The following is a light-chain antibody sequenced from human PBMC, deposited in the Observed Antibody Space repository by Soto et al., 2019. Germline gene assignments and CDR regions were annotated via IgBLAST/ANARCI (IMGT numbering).Light chain of an antibody. V-gene: IGKV3-15*01. CDR1: QSVSHN. CDR3: QQYNNWPLS. Sequence: EVVMTQSPATLSVSPGERAALSGMASQSVSHNLAWYQQKPGKSPRLLIYVASTRATGITVRFSGSGSGTEFNIKIGSMQSEDSEVYYCQQYNNWPLSFGGGTKVDIK. J-gene: IGKJ4*01. CDR2: VAS.